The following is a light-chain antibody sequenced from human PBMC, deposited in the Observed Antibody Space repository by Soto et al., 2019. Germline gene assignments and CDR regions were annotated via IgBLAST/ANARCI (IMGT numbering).Light chain of an antibody. CDR3: QQYYSAPPT. Sequence: ETVWTQCPGTLSLSPGERATLACRASQSVSNNYLAWYQQKPGPAPRLLIHGAPTRATGTPARFSGSGSGTDFTLTISRLQAEDVAVYYCQQYYSAPPTFGGGTKVDIK. CDR2: GAP. CDR1: QSVSNNY. J-gene: IGKJ4*01. V-gene: IGKV3-20*01.